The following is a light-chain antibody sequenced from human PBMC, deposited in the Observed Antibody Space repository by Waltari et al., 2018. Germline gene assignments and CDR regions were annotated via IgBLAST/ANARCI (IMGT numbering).Light chain of an antibody. CDR2: YNG. CDR3: AAWDDSLNAEV. CDR1: SSNIESNT. V-gene: IGLV1-44*01. J-gene: IGLJ3*02. Sequence: QSVLTPPPSASGAPGQRFPISCSGSSSNIESNTLNLYQQLPGTAPKLLIYYNGQRPAGVPDRVSGSKSGNSASLAISGLQSEDEADYYCAAWDDSLNAEVFGGGTKLTVL.